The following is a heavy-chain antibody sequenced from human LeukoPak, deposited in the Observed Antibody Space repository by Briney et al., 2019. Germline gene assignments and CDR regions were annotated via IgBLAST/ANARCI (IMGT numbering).Heavy chain of an antibody. CDR2: INTNTGNP. Sequence: ASVKVSCKASGYTFTSYAMNWVRQAPGQGLEWMGWINTNTGNPTYAQGFTGRFVFSLDTSVSTAYLQISSLKAEDTAVYYCARGNSSSWYSGNAALFDYWGQGTLVTVSS. V-gene: IGHV7-4-1*02. J-gene: IGHJ4*02. CDR1: GYTFTSYA. D-gene: IGHD6-13*01. CDR3: ARGNSSSWYSGNAALFDY.